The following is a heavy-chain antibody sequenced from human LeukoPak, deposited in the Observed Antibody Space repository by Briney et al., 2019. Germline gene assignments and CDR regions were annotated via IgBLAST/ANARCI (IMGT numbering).Heavy chain of an antibody. CDR1: GFTVSSNY. D-gene: IGHD3/OR15-3a*01. CDR3: ARERDYYFDY. V-gene: IGHV3-66*01. Sequence: PGGSLRLSCAAPGFTVSSNYMSWVRQAPGKGLEWVSVIYSGGSTYYADSVKGRFTISRDNSKNTLYLQMNSLRAEDTAVYYCARERDYYFDYWGQGTLVTVSS. J-gene: IGHJ4*02. CDR2: IYSGGST.